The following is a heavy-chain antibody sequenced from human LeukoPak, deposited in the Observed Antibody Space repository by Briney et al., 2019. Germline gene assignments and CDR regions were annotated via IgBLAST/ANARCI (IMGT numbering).Heavy chain of an antibody. V-gene: IGHV3-53*01. Sequence: GGSLRLSCAASGFTVSSNYMSWVRQAPGKGLEGVSFIYSGGSTYYADSVKGRFTISRDNSKNTLYLQMNSLRAEDTAVYYCAKTAPTSDIVVVVAANYYYMDVWGKGTTVTVSS. CDR1: GFTVSSNY. J-gene: IGHJ6*03. D-gene: IGHD2-15*01. CDR2: IYSGGST. CDR3: AKTAPTSDIVVVVAANYYYMDV.